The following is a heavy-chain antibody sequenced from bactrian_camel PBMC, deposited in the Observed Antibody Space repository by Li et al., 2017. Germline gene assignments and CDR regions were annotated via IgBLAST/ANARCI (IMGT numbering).Heavy chain of an antibody. Sequence: HVQLVESGGGSALAGGSVRPSCAASGYTFNTYSWFRQAPGQEREGVAAIDTGDGSTYYLNSVEGRFTISRDHAKSSLYLQMNSLKPEDTAMYYCAADFVDDCLSESNNDYWGQGTQVTVS. CDR2: IDTGDGST. V-gene: IGHV3S1*01. CDR1: GYTFNTYS. J-gene: IGHJ4*01. CDR3: AADFVDDCLSESNNDY. D-gene: IGHD3*01.